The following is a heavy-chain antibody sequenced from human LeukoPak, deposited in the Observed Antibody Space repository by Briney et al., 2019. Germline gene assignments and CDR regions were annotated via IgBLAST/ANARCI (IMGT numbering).Heavy chain of an antibody. CDR3: VRLRRNNDRSGYYYYYDY. J-gene: IGHJ4*02. Sequence: GGSLRLSCAASGYTFSDFSVNWVRQSRGKGLEWVSSISVRSNYRYYADSVRGRFTISRDDARDSLFLQMNSLRAEDTAVYFCVRLRRNNDRSGYYYYYDYWGQGTLVTVYS. CDR1: GYTFSDFS. D-gene: IGHD3-22*01. V-gene: IGHV3-21*01. CDR2: ISVRSNYR.